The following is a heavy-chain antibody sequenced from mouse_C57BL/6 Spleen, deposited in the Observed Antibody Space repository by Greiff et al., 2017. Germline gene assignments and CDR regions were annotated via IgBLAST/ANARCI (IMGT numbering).Heavy chain of an antibody. CDR3: ARGPRGTDWYFDV. CDR2: INPYNGGT. D-gene: IGHD2-14*01. Sequence: EVQLQQSGPVLVKPGASVKMSCKASGYTFTDYYMNWVKQSHGKSLEWIGVINPYNGGTSYNQKFKGKATLTVDKSSSTAYMELNSLTSEDSAVYCCARGPRGTDWYFDVWGTGTTVTVSS. CDR1: GYTFTDYY. J-gene: IGHJ1*03. V-gene: IGHV1-19*01.